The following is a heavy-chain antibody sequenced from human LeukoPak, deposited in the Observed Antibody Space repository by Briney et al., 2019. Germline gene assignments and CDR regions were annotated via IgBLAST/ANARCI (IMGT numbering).Heavy chain of an antibody. D-gene: IGHD3-10*01. CDR1: GFTFSSYW. CDR2: LSFDGTIT. Sequence: GGSLRLSCAASGFTFSSYWMGWVRQAPGKGLEWVAVLSFDGTITYYADSVKGRFTISRDNSKNTLYLQLNSLRAEDTAVYYCARDSTYYYDSGSSGPHYFGYWGQGTLVTVSS. CDR3: ARDSTYYYDSGSSGPHYFGY. V-gene: IGHV3-30*03. J-gene: IGHJ4*02.